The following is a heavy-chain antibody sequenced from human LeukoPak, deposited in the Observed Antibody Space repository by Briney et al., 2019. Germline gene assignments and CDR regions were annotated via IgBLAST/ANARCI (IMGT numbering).Heavy chain of an antibody. CDR3: AKDQYSTRIYDAFDI. J-gene: IGHJ3*02. V-gene: IGHV3-43*02. CDR1: GFTFDDYA. CDR2: ISWDGGST. Sequence: PGGSLRLSCAASGFTFDDYAMHWVRQAPGKGLEWVSLISWDGGSTYYADSVKGRFTISRDNSKNSLYLQMNSLRTEDTALYYCAKDQYSTRIYDAFDIWGQGTMVTVSS. D-gene: IGHD6-13*01.